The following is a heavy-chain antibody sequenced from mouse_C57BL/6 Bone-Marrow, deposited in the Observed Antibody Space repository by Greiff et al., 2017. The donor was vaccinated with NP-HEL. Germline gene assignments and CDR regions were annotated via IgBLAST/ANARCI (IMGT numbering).Heavy chain of an antibody. CDR2: ISNGGGST. D-gene: IGHD3-2*02. CDR3: AIDSSGLFAY. J-gene: IGHJ3*01. Sequence: EVKLMESGGGLVQPGGSLKLSCAASGFTFSDYYMYWVRQTPEKRLEWVAYISNGGGSTYYPDTVKGRFTISRDNAKNTLYLQMSRLKSEDTAMYYCAIDSSGLFAYWGQGTLVTVSA. CDR1: GFTFSDYY. V-gene: IGHV5-12*01.